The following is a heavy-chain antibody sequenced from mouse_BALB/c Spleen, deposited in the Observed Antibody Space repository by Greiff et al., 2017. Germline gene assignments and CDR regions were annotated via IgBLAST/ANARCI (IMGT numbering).Heavy chain of an antibody. J-gene: IGHJ3*01. CDR1: GYTFTNYW. D-gene: IGHD2-3*01. CDR3: ARVNDGYYDPWFAY. CDR2: IYPGGGYT. V-gene: IGHV1-63*02. Sequence: QVQLKESGAELVRPGTSVKISCKASGYTFTNYWLGWVKQRPGHGLEWIGDIYPGGGYTNYNEKFKGKATLTADTSSSTAYMQLSSLTSEDSAVYFCARVNDGYYDPWFAYWGQGTLVTVSA.